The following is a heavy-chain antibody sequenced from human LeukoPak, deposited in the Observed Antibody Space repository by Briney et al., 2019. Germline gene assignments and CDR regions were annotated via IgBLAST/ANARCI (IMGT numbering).Heavy chain of an antibody. D-gene: IGHD3-3*02. CDR3: ARELIVGFLEWLIDY. CDR1: GFTFSSYW. CDR2: IKQEGSEK. V-gene: IGHV3-7*01. Sequence: GGSLRLSCAASGFTFSSYWMSWVRQAPGKGLEWVANIKQEGSEKYYVDSVKGRFTISRDNAKNSLYLQMNSLRAEDTAVYYCARELIVGFLEWLIDYWGQGTLVTVSS. J-gene: IGHJ4*02.